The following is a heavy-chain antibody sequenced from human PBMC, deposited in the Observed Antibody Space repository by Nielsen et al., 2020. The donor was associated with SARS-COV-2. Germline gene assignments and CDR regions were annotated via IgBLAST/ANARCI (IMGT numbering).Heavy chain of an antibody. Sequence: GESLKISCQGSGYSFTSYWIGWVRQMPGKGLEWMGIIYPGDSDTRYSPSFQGQVTISADKSISTAYLQWSSLKASDTAIYYCAREGQDDSGTERRGMDVWGQGTTVTVSS. J-gene: IGHJ6*02. D-gene: IGHD3-10*01. CDR1: GYSFTSYW. CDR3: AREGQDDSGTERRGMDV. V-gene: IGHV5-51*01. CDR2: IYPGDSDT.